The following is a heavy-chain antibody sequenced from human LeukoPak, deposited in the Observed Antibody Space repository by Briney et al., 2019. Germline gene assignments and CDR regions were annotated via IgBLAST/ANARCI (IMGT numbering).Heavy chain of an antibody. V-gene: IGHV3-23*01. D-gene: IGHD2-8*01. CDR2: ISATSSST. CDR1: GFWLSSYA. J-gene: IGHJ3*01. Sequence: PGGSLRLSCAPSGFWLSSYAMNGVRPAPGKGVEWVSSISATSSSTYNADSVRGRFAISRDNCKNTLYLQLNSLRAEDTALYYCAKASTKIWASSALDVWGQGTMVTV. CDR3: AKASTKIWASSALDV.